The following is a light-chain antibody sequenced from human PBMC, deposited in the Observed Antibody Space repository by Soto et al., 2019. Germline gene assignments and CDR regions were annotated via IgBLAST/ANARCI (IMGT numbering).Light chain of an antibody. CDR2: EIR. CDR1: SSDVGGYNY. V-gene: IGLV2-14*01. Sequence: QSALTQPASVSGSPGQSITISCTGTSSDVGGYNYVSWYQQHPVKAPKLIIFEIRNRPPGVSDRFSGSKSGNTASLTISGLQPADEADYYCSSYSSNNTVLFGGGTKLTVL. J-gene: IGLJ2*01. CDR3: SSYSSNNTVL.